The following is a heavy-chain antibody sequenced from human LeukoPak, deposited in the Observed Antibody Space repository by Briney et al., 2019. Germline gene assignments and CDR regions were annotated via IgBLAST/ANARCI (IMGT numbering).Heavy chain of an antibody. CDR3: ARDTSDYVFDY. CDR1: GFTFSSYA. J-gene: IGHJ4*02. D-gene: IGHD4-17*01. CDR2: ISYDGSNK. Sequence: GGSLRLSCAASGFTFSSYAMHWVRQAPGKGLEWVAVISYDGSNKYYADSVKGRFTISRDNSKNTLCLQMNSLRAEDTAVYYCARDTSDYVFDYWGQGTLVTVSS. V-gene: IGHV3-30*01.